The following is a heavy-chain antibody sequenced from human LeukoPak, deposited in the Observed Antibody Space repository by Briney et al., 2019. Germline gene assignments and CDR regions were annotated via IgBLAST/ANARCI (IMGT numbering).Heavy chain of an antibody. D-gene: IGHD6-19*01. V-gene: IGHV4-59*01. J-gene: IGHJ4*02. Sequence: PSETLSLTCTVSGGSISSYYWSWIRQPPGKGLEWIGYIYYSGSTNYNPSLKSRVTISVDTSKNQFSLKLSSVTAADTAVYYCARAERDSSGWYSGVFDYWGQGTLVTVSS. CDR3: ARAERDSSGWYSGVFDY. CDR1: GGSISSYY. CDR2: IYYSGST.